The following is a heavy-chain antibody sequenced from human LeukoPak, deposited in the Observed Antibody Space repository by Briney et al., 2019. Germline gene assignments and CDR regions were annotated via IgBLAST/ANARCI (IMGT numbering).Heavy chain of an antibody. CDR3: ARQMGTLGIWLY. J-gene: IGHJ4*02. Sequence: NASETLSLTCSISGGSFISSSVYYWGWVRQPPGKGLEWIGSIFYSGTTYYNPSLKSRVTMSADTSKNQFSLKLSSVTAADAAVYYCARQMGTLGIWLYWGQGTLVTASS. CDR2: IFYSGTT. CDR1: GGSFISSSVYY. V-gene: IGHV4-39*01. D-gene: IGHD3-9*01.